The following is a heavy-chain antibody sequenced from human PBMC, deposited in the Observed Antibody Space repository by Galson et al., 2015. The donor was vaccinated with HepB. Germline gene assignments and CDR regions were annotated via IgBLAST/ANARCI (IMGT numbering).Heavy chain of an antibody. V-gene: IGHV1-69*13. CDR1: GGTFSRYA. CDR2: IIPIFGTR. CDR3: AKGDGDYPESFDF. J-gene: IGHJ3*01. D-gene: IGHD4-17*01. Sequence: SVKVSCKASGGTFSRYAISWVRQAPGQGLAWMGGIIPIFGTRKYAQKFQGRVTITADESTSTAYMELSSLRSEDTAVYYCAKGDGDYPESFDFWGQGTMVIVSS.